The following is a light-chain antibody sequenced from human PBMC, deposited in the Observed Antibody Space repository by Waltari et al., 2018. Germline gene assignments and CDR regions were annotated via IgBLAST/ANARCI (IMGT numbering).Light chain of an antibody. Sequence: SYEVPQPPSVSVSPGQPAKITCSVDALPKQYAYWYQQKPGQAPMLVIYKDTERPSGIPERFSGSNSGTTATLSISGVQAEDEAVYYCQSADSSSISWVFGGGTRLTV. V-gene: IGLV3-25*03. CDR3: QSADSSSISWV. CDR1: ALPKQY. CDR2: KDT. J-gene: IGLJ3*02.